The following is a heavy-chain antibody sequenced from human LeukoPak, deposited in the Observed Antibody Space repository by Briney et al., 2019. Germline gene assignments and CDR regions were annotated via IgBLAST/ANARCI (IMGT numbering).Heavy chain of an antibody. CDR1: GFTFSSYG. J-gene: IGHJ4*02. CDR2: ISGSGGST. CDR3: AKFQGYCSGGSCSIDY. V-gene: IGHV3-23*01. D-gene: IGHD2-15*01. Sequence: PGGSLRLSCAASGFTFSSYGMSWVRQAPGKGLEWVSAISGSGGSTYYADSVKGRFTISRDNSKNTLYLQMNSLRAEDTAVYYCAKFQGYCSGGSCSIDYWGQGTLVTVSS.